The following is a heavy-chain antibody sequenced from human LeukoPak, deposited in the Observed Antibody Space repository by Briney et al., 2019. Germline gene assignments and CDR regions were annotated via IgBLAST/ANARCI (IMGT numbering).Heavy chain of an antibody. CDR1: GFTFSNYA. CDR3: ARDHYSSSWDV. J-gene: IGHJ6*02. D-gene: IGHD6-13*01. Sequence: PGGSLRLSCAASGFTFSNYAMSWVRQAPGKGLEWVSAIGVNTYYTDSVQGRFTISRDNAKNSLYLQMNSLRAEDTAVYYCARDHYSSSWDVWGQGTTVTVSS. V-gene: IGHV3-23*01. CDR2: IGVNT.